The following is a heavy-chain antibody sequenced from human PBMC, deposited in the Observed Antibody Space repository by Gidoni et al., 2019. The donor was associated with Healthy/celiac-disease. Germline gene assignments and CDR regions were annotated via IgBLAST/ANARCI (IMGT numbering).Heavy chain of an antibody. CDR3: AKDLVYSSGWYEGGVDY. Sequence: QVQLVESGGGVVQPGRSLRLSCAASGFTFSRYGMHWVRQAPGKGLEWVAVISYDGSNKYYADSVKGRFTISRDNSKNTLYLQMNSLRAEDTAVYYCAKDLVYSSGWYEGGVDYWGQGTLVTVSS. CDR2: ISYDGSNK. V-gene: IGHV3-30*18. J-gene: IGHJ4*02. D-gene: IGHD6-19*01. CDR1: GFTFSRYG.